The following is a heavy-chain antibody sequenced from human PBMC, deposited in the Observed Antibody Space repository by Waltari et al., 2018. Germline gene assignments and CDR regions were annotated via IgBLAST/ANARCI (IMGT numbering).Heavy chain of an antibody. Sequence: QVQLQQWGAGLLKPSETLSLTCAVYGGSFSGYYWSWIRQPPGKGLEWIGEINHSGRTNYNPSLKSRVTISVDTSKNQFSLKLSSVTAADTAVYYCARGRGYCSGGSCYDAFDIWGQGTMVTVSS. V-gene: IGHV4-34*01. CDR3: ARGRGYCSGGSCYDAFDI. J-gene: IGHJ3*02. D-gene: IGHD2-15*01. CDR2: INHSGRT. CDR1: GGSFSGYY.